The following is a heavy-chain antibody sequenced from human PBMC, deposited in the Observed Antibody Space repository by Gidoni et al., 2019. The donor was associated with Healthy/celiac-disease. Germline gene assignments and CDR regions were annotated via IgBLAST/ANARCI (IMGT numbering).Heavy chain of an antibody. Sequence: QVTLKESGPALVKPTQTLTLTCTFSGFSLSTSGMRVSWIRQPPGKALEWPARIDWDDDKFYSTSLKTRLTISKDTSKNQVVLTMTNMDPVDTATYYCARIRVRRWSNLIDYWGQGTLVTVSS. CDR2: IDWDDDK. CDR1: GFSLSTSGMR. D-gene: IGHD2-8*02. V-gene: IGHV2-70*04. CDR3: ARIRVRRWSNLIDY. J-gene: IGHJ4*02.